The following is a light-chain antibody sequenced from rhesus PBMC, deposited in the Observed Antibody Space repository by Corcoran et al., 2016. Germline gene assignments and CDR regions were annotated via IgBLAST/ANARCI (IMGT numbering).Light chain of an antibody. CDR1: QSISSW. J-gene: IGKJ3*01. CDR2: KAS. V-gene: IGKV1-22*01. CDR3: LQYSSSPFT. Sequence: DIQMTQSPSSLSASVGDTVTITCRASQSISSWLDWYQQKPGKAPKLLIYKASSFKSGVPSRFSGSGSGTDFTLTISSLQPEDFATYYCLQYSSSPFTFGPGTKLDIK.